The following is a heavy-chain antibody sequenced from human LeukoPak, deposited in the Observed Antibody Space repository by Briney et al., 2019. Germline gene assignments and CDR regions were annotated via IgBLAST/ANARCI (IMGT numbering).Heavy chain of an antibody. CDR1: GGSFSGYY. Sequence: SETLSLTCAVYGGSFSGYYWSWIRQPPGKGLEWIGEINHSGSTNYNPSLKSRVTISVDTSKNQFSLKLSSVTAADTAVYYCARYAVTTFGFFDYWGQGTLVTVSS. V-gene: IGHV4-34*01. CDR3: ARYAVTTFGFFDY. D-gene: IGHD3-16*01. CDR2: INHSGST. J-gene: IGHJ4*02.